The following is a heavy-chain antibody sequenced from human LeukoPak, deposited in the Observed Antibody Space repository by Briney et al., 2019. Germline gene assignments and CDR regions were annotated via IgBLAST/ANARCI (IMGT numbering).Heavy chain of an antibody. J-gene: IGHJ6*02. D-gene: IGHD2-2*01. V-gene: IGHV1-3*01. CDR3: ARGYCSSTSCYMDV. CDR1: GHTFTTYA. CDR2: INAGNGNI. Sequence: ASVKVSCKASGHTFTTYAIHWVRQAPGQGLEWMGWINAGNGNIKYSQKLQGRVTITGDTSASTAYMELSGLRSEDTAVYYCARGYCSSTSCYMDVWGQGTTVT.